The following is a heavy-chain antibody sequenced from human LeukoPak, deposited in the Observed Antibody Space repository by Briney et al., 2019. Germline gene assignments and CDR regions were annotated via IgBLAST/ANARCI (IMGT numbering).Heavy chain of an antibody. D-gene: IGHD3-22*01. Sequence: ASVKVSCEASGGTFSSYAISWVRQAPGQGLEWMGGIIPIFGTANYAQKFQGRVTITADESTSTAYMELSSLRSEDTAVYYCARLLGYYDSSGYYYFDYWGQGTLVTVSS. CDR1: GGTFSSYA. V-gene: IGHV1-69*01. J-gene: IGHJ4*02. CDR2: IIPIFGTA. CDR3: ARLLGYYDSSGYYYFDY.